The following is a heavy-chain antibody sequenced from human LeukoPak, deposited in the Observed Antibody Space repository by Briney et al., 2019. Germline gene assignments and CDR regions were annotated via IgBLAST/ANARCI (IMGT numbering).Heavy chain of an antibody. J-gene: IGHJ4*02. V-gene: IGHV3-21*01. CDR2: ISSSSSYI. CDR1: GFTFSSYS. CDR3: ARNPGIVVVPAATPGGYFDY. Sequence: GGSLRLSCAASGFTFSSYSMNWVRQAPGKGLEWVSSISSSSSYIYYADPVKGRFTISRDNAKNSLYLQMNSLRAEDTAVYYCARNPGIVVVPAATPGGYFDYWGQGTLVTVSS. D-gene: IGHD2-2*01.